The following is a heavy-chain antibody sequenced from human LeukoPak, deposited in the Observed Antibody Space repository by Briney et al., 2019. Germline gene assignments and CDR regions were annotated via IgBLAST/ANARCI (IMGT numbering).Heavy chain of an antibody. CDR1: GGSISSSSYY. Sequence: SETLSLTCTVSGGSISSSSYYWGWIRQPPGKGLEWIGSIYYSGSTYYNPSLKSRVTISVDTSKNQFSLKLSSVTAADTAVYYCAGLKYCSSSSCYYYYGMDVWGQGTTVTVSS. CDR2: IYYSGST. CDR3: AGLKYCSSSSCYYYYGMDV. V-gene: IGHV4-39*01. J-gene: IGHJ6*02. D-gene: IGHD2-2*01.